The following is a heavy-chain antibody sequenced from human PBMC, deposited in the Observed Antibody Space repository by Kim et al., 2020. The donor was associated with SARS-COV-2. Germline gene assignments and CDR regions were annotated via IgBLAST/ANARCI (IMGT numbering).Heavy chain of an antibody. D-gene: IGHD3-22*01. CDR3: AKDFGGSWLSDAFDI. CDR2: ISWNSGSI. J-gene: IGHJ3*02. CDR1: GFTFGDYA. Sequence: GGSLRLSCAASGFTFGDYAMHWVRQAPGKGLEWVSGISWNSGSIGYADSVKGRFTISRDNAKNSLYLQMNSLRAEDTALYYCAKDFGGSWLSDAFDIWGQGTMVTVSS. V-gene: IGHV3-9*01.